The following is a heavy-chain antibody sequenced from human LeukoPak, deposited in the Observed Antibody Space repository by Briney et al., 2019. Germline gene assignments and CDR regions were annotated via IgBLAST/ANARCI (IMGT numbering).Heavy chain of an antibody. V-gene: IGHV4-30-4*01. D-gene: IGHD1-26*01. CDR2: IYYSGST. CDR3: ARVVGAYDAFDI. Sequence: SETLSLTCTVSGGSISSGDYYWSWIRQPPGKGLGWIGYIYYSGSTYYNPSLKSRVTISVDTSKNQFSLKLSSVTAADTAVYYCARVVGAYDAFDIWGQGTMVTVSS. J-gene: IGHJ3*02. CDR1: GGSISSGDYY.